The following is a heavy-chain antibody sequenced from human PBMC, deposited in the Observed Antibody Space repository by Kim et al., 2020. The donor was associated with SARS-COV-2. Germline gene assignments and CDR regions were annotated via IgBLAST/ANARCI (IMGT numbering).Heavy chain of an antibody. CDR2: IHYSGST. CDR3: ARHTKDNQHPVRGFDS. Sequence: SETLSLTCTVSGGSITSINHYWGWIRQPPGKGLEWIGVIHYSGSTYYNPSLKSRVSTSIDRSRNQFSLKLTFVTAADTAVYYCARHTKDNQHPVRGFDSWGQGTLVTVAP. D-gene: IGHD6-13*01. J-gene: IGHJ4*02. V-gene: IGHV4-39*01. CDR1: GGSITSINHY.